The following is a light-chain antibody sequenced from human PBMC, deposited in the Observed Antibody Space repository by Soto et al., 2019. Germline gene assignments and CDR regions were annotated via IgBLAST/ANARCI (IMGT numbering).Light chain of an antibody. Sequence: EVVLTQSPASLSLSPGESATLSCRTSQSVSSSYLAWYQQKPGQAPRLLIYGASFKATGIPDTFSGSGFGTDFTLSISRLEPEDFAVYYCQQYRNLPLTFGGGTRVESK. V-gene: IGKV3-20*01. CDR1: QSVSSSY. CDR2: GAS. CDR3: QQYRNLPLT. J-gene: IGKJ4*01.